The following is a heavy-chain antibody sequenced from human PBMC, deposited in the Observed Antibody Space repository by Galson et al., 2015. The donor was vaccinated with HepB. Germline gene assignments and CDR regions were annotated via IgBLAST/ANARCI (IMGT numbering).Heavy chain of an antibody. Sequence: SVKVSCKASGYSFTSFAIHWVRQAPGQGLEWMGWVNPGNGKTKYSQKFKGRISITRDTYATTAYMELSSLRSEDTAVYYCAGERGGFYYLDYWGQVTLVTVSS. J-gene: IGHJ4*02. CDR1: GYSFTSFA. V-gene: IGHV1-3*01. CDR2: VNPGNGKT. CDR3: AGERGGFYYLDY. D-gene: IGHD3-22*01.